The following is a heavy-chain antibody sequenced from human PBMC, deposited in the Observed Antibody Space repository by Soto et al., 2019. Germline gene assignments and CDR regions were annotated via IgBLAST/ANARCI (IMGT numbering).Heavy chain of an antibody. J-gene: IGHJ6*02. D-gene: IGHD2-21*02. CDR3: ASFGDWDYYYGMDV. Sequence: SETLSLTCTVSGGSISSYYWSWIWQPPGKGLEWIGHIYYSGSTNYNPSLKSRVTISVDTSKNQFSLKLSSVTAADTAVYYCASFGDWDYYYGMDVWGQGTTVTVSS. CDR2: IYYSGST. V-gene: IGHV4-59*01. CDR1: GGSISSYY.